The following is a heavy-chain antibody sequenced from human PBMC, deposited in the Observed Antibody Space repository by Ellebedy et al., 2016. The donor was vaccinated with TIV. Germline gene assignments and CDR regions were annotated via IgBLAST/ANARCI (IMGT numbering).Heavy chain of an antibody. J-gene: IGHJ4*02. Sequence: AASVKVSCKASGYTFTSYAMHRVRQAPGQRLEWMGWINPGNGNTKYSQKFQGRVTITRDTSISTAYMELSRLRSDDTAVYYCARDGGSYSDLDYWGQGTLVTVSS. CDR2: INPGNGNT. V-gene: IGHV1-3*01. D-gene: IGHD1-26*01. CDR3: ARDGGSYSDLDY. CDR1: GYTFTSYA.